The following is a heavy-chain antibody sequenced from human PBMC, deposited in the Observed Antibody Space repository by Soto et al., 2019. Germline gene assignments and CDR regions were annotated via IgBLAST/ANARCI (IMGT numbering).Heavy chain of an antibody. CDR2: FYYTGST. J-gene: IGHJ4*02. CDR3: ARAQGNYYDSSGYYYGPRMYYFDY. CDR1: GGSISSSSYY. Sequence: SETLSLTCTVSGGSISSSSYYWGWIRQPPGEGLEWIGYFYYTGSTNYNPSLKSRVTMSVDTSKNQFSLNLSSVTAADTAVYYCARAQGNYYDSSGYYYGPRMYYFDYWGQGTLVTVSS. D-gene: IGHD3-22*01. V-gene: IGHV4-61*05.